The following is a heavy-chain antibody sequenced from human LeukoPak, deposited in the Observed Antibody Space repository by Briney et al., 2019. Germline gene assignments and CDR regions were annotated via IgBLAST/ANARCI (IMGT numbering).Heavy chain of an antibody. CDR2: ISPNTGDT. V-gene: IGHV1-2*02. D-gene: IGHD6-13*01. J-gene: IGHJ6*01. CDR3: ARAAEDAAAGSSGGYAYGLDV. Sequence: ASVKVSCKASGYRFVGHYIHWVRQVPGQGLEWMGWISPNTGDTKSALRFQGRVTMTRDTSISTAYMELTGLTFDDTAVYYCARAAEDAAAGSSGGYAYGLDVWGQGATVTVSS. CDR1: GYRFVGHY.